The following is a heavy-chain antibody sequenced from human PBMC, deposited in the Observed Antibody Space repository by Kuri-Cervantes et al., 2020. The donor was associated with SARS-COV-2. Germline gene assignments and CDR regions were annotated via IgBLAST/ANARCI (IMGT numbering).Heavy chain of an antibody. V-gene: IGHV4-59*01. CDR1: GGSISSYY. CDR3: ARLGATKGSYYYGVDV. D-gene: IGHD1-26*01. Sequence: GSLRLSCTVSGGSISSYYWSWVRQPPGMGLEWIGNIHYSGRTNYNPSLKSRVTISVDTSKNQLSLRLSSVTAADTAVYYCARLGATKGSYYYGVDVWGQGTTVTVSS. CDR2: IHYSGRT. J-gene: IGHJ6*02.